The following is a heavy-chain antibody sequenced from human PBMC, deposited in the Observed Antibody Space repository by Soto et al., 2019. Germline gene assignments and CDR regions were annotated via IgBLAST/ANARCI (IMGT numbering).Heavy chain of an antibody. CDR3: ASSIAAAQRDYYYGMDV. CDR2: IYTSGST. Sequence: PSETLSLTCTVSGGSISSYYWSWIRQPAGKGLEWIGHIYTSGSTNYNPSLKSRVTMSVDTSKNQFSLKLSSVTAADTAVYYCASSIAAAQRDYYYGMDVWGQGTTVTVSS. V-gene: IGHV4-4*07. J-gene: IGHJ6*02. D-gene: IGHD6-13*01. CDR1: GGSISSYY.